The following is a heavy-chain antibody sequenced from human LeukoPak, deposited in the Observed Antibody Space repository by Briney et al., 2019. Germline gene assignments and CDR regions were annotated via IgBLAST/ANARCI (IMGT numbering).Heavy chain of an antibody. CDR3: ARGSGSYYPDFGY. J-gene: IGHJ4*02. Sequence: KPSETLSLTCAVYGGSFSGYYWSWIRQPPGKGLEWIGEINHSGSTNYNPSLKSRVTISVDTSKNQFSLKLSSVTAADTAVYYCARGSGSYYPDFGYWGQGTLVTVSS. CDR2: INHSGST. V-gene: IGHV4-34*01. CDR1: GGSFSGYY. D-gene: IGHD1-26*01.